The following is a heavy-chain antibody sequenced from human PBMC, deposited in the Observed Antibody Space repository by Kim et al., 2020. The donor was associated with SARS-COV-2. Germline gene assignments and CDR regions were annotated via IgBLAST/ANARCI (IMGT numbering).Heavy chain of an antibody. D-gene: IGHD2-15*01. Sequence: GGSLRLSCAASGFTFSSYSINWVRQAPGKGLEWVSYISSGSSTIYYADSVKGRFTISRDNAKNSLYLQMNNLRDEDTAVYYCAPFTRSRVFDPLGQGTLV. CDR1: GFTFSSYS. V-gene: IGHV3-48*02. CDR3: APFTRSRVFDP. J-gene: IGHJ5*02. CDR2: ISSGSSTI.